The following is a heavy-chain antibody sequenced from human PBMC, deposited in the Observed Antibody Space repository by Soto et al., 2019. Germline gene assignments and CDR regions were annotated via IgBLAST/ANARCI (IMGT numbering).Heavy chain of an antibody. D-gene: IGHD3-16*01. CDR3: AKVGGTQPYHYGMDV. J-gene: IGHJ6*02. CDR2: ISGSGGST. V-gene: IGHV3-23*01. CDR1: GFTFSSYA. Sequence: QAGGSLRLSCAASGFTFSSYAMSWVRQAPGKGLEWVSGISGSGGSTYYADSVKGRFTVSRDNSKNTLYLQMNSLTVEDSAVYHCAKVGGTQPYHYGMDVWGQGTTVTVSS.